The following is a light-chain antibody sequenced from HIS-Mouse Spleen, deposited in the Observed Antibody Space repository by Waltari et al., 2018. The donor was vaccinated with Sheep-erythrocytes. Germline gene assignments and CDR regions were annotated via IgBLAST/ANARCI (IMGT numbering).Light chain of an antibody. CDR1: QSISSW. CDR2: EAS. V-gene: IGKV1-5*03. Sequence: DIQMTQSPSTLSASVGDRVTITCRASQSISSWLAWYQQKPGKAPKLLIYEASSLESGVPSRVSGSGSGTEFTLTISSLQPDDFATYYCQQYNTFGQGTKLEIK. J-gene: IGKJ2*01. CDR3: QQYNT.